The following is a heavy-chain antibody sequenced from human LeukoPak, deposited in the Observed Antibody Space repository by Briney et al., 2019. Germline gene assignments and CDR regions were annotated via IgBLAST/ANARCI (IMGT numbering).Heavy chain of an antibody. CDR1: GFTFNDYS. V-gene: IGHV3-48*01. CDR2: ISGSSSTK. CDR3: ARDSGNYKCDY. D-gene: IGHD1-26*01. J-gene: IGHJ4*02. Sequence: GGSLRLSCAASGFTFNDYSMNWVRQAPGKGLEWISYISGSSSTKRYADSVKGRFTISRDSAKNSLYLHVNSLRAEDTAVYYCARDSGNYKCDYWGQGTLVTVSS.